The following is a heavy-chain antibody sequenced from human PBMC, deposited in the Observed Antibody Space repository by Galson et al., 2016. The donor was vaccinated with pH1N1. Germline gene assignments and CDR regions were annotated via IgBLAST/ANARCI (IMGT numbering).Heavy chain of an antibody. D-gene: IGHD3-22*01. Sequence: LSLTCSVSGASVRSGGQYWTWLRQVPGKGLEWIGFIYYIGSTGYNPSLQSRVSMSLDMSKKQFSLNLRSVTAADTAVYYCARNAWDGSGLNYFDSWGQGILVSVSS. V-gene: IGHV4-31*03. CDR1: GASVRSGGQY. J-gene: IGHJ5*01. CDR3: ARNAWDGSGLNYFDS. CDR2: IYYIGST.